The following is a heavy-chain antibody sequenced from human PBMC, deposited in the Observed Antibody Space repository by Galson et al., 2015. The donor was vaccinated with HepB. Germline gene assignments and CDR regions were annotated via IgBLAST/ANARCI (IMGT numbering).Heavy chain of an antibody. CDR1: GFTFTSSA. CDR2: IVVGSGNT. J-gene: IGHJ4*02. V-gene: IGHV1-58*01. Sequence: SVKVSCKASGFTFTSSAVQWVRQARGQRLEWIGWIVVGSGNTNYAQKFQERVTITRDMSTSTAYMELSSLRSEDTAVYYCAASPSPRLEWYYFDYWGQGTLVTVSS. D-gene: IGHD3-3*01. CDR3: AASPSPRLEWYYFDY.